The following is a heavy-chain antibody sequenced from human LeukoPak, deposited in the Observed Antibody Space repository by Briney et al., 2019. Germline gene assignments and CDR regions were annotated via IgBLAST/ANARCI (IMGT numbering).Heavy chain of an antibody. J-gene: IGHJ6*02. V-gene: IGHV3-23*01. D-gene: IGHD3-10*01. CDR1: GFTFSSYA. Sequence: PGGSLRLSCAASGFTFSSYAMSWVRQAPGKGLEWVSAISGSGGSTYYADSVKGRFTISRDNSKNTLYLQMNSLRAEDTAVYYCAKDRYHASGGSGRYKYYYYGMDVWGQGTTVTVSS. CDR3: AKDRYHASGGSGRYKYYYYGMDV. CDR2: ISGSGGST.